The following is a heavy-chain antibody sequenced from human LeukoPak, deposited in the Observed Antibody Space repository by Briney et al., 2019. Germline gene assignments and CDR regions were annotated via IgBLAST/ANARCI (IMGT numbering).Heavy chain of an antibody. J-gene: IGHJ5*02. V-gene: IGHV3-23*01. CDR2: IGGSGGST. CDR3: AKTGYYDFWSGSNWFDP. CDR1: GFAFSSYA. Sequence: GGSLRLSCAASGFAFSSYAMSWVRQAPGKGLEWVSAIGGSGGSTYYADSVKGRFTISRDNSKNTLYLQMNSLRAEDTAVYYCAKTGYYDFWSGSNWFDPWGQGTLVTVSS. D-gene: IGHD3-3*01.